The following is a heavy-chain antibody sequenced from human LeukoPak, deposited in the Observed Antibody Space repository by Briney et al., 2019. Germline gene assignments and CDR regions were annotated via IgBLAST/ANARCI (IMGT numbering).Heavy chain of an antibody. CDR1: GYTFTSYD. D-gene: IGHD3-22*01. Sequence: ASVKVSCKASGYTFTSYDINWVRQATGQGLEWMGWMNPNSGGTNYAQKSQGRVTMTRDTSISTAYMELSRLRSDDTAVYYCARNDYDSSGYYYVDYYYYMDVWGKGTTVTVSS. J-gene: IGHJ6*03. V-gene: IGHV1-2*02. CDR2: MNPNSGGT. CDR3: ARNDYDSSGYYYVDYYYYMDV.